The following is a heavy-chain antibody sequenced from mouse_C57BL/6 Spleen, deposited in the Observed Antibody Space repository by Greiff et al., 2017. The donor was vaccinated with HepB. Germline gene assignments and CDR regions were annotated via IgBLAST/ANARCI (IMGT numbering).Heavy chain of an antibody. D-gene: IGHD1-1*01. CDR3: ARGYYYGTRYFDV. V-gene: IGHV3-6*01. CDR1: GYSITSGYY. Sequence: EVKLVESGPGLVKPSQSLSLTCSVTGYSITSGYYWNWIRQFPGNKLEWMGYISYDGSNNYNPSLKNRISITRDTSKNQFFLKLNSVTTEDTATYYCARGYYYGTRYFDVWGTGTTVTVSS. CDR2: ISYDGSN. J-gene: IGHJ1*03.